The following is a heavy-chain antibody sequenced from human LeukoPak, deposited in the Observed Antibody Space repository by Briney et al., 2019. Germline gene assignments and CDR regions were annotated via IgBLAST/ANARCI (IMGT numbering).Heavy chain of an antibody. CDR3: TRDPGDIDSCYSFDS. D-gene: IGHD2-2*01. Sequence: PGGSLRLSCTTSGFTFGGHTMHWVRQAPGKGLEWVGFIEASSHGGTTEYAASVKGRFTISRDDSKSIAHLQMNSLKTEDPAVYYCTRDPGDIDSCYSFDSWARGTLVTVSS. V-gene: IGHV3-49*04. J-gene: IGHJ4*02. CDR2: IEASSHGGTT. CDR1: GFTFGGHT.